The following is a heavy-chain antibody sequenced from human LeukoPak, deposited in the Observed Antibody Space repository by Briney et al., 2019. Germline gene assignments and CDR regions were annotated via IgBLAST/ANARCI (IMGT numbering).Heavy chain of an antibody. CDR3: ARDSGTTGEVKFDP. J-gene: IGHJ5*02. Sequence: SETLSLTCTVSGGSISSYYLSWIRQPAGKGLEWIGRIYSSGTDYNPSLKSRVTMSADTSRNQVSMTLSSVSAADTAVYYCARDSGTTGEVKFDPWGQGTLVTVSS. V-gene: IGHV4-4*07. CDR2: IYSSGT. D-gene: IGHD3-10*01. CDR1: GGSISSYY.